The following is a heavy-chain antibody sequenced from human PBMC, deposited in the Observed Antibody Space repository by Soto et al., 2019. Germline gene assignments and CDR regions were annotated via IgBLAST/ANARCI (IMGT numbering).Heavy chain of an antibody. CDR2: IKSKTDGGTT. D-gene: IGHD3-22*01. J-gene: IGHJ4*02. CDR3: TTFNYYDSSGYYNPNPDDY. V-gene: IGHV3-15*07. Sequence: GGSLRLSCAASGFTFSNAWMNWVRQAPGKGLEWVGRIKSKTDGGTTDYAAPVKGRFTISRDDSKNTLYLQMNSLKTEDTAVYYCTTFNYYDSSGYYNPNPDDYWGQGTLVTVSS. CDR1: GFTFSNAW.